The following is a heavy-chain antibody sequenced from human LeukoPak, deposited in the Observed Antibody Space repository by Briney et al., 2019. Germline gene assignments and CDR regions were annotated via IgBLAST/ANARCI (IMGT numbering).Heavy chain of an antibody. J-gene: IGHJ3*02. D-gene: IGHD6-19*01. CDR1: GGSISSSSYY. V-gene: IGHV4-61*02. Sequence: SETLSLTCTVSGGSISSSSYYWSWIRQPAGKGLEWIGRIYTSGSTNYNPSLKSRVTMSVDTSKNQFSLKLSSVTAADTAVYYCARGSRMAGDAFDIWGQGTMVTVSS. CDR2: IYTSGST. CDR3: ARGSRMAGDAFDI.